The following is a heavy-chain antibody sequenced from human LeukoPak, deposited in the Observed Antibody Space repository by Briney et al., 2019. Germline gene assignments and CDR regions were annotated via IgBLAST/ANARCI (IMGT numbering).Heavy chain of an antibody. J-gene: IGHJ4*02. CDR3: ARQDVDTAMIDY. CDR2: ICPGDSDT. D-gene: IGHD5-18*01. V-gene: IGHV5-51*01. CDR1: GYSFTSYC. Sequence: GESLKVSCKGSGYSFTSYCIVWVRQMPGGGLEWMGIICPGDSDTRYSPSFQGQVTISADKSISTAYLQWSSLKASDTAMYYCARQDVDTAMIDYWGQGTLVTVSS.